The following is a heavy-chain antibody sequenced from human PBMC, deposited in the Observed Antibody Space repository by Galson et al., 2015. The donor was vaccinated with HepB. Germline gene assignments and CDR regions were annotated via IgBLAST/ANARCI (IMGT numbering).Heavy chain of an antibody. CDR1: GDSVSSNSVG. CDR2: TYYKSKWYN. D-gene: IGHD3-10*02. J-gene: IGHJ4*02. CDR3: ARGPSTWHYVFDY. Sequence: CAISGDSVSSNSVGWNWIRQSPSRGLEWPGRTYYKSKWYNNYAGSMKSRITINPDTSKNQFSLQLNSVTPEDTAIYYCARGPSTWHYVFDYWGQGTLVTVSS. V-gene: IGHV6-1*01.